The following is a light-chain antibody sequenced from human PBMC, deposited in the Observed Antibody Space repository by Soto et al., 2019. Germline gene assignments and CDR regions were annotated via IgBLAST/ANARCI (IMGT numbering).Light chain of an antibody. J-gene: IGKJ1*01. CDR1: QSISSW. Sequence: DIQMTQSPSTLSASVGDRVTITCRASQSISSWLAWYQQKSGKAPKLLIYDASSLESGVPSRFSGSGSGTEFTLTISSLQPDYLATYYCQQYNSYSTFGQGTKAEVK. CDR2: DAS. V-gene: IGKV1-5*01. CDR3: QQYNSYST.